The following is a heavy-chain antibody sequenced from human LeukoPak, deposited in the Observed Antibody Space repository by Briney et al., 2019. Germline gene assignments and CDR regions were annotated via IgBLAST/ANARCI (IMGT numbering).Heavy chain of an antibody. CDR1: GFTFSDYS. D-gene: IGHD2-21*01. Sequence: GGSLRLSCKASGFTFSDYSMNWVRQTPGKGLEWISYISSRGSTKFYADSVQGRISISRDNAKNFLYLEMNSLRAEDTAVYYCVRDLPYGDAFDIWGQGTVVTVSS. CDR3: VRDLPYGDAFDI. J-gene: IGHJ3*02. CDR2: ISSRGSTK. V-gene: IGHV3-48*01.